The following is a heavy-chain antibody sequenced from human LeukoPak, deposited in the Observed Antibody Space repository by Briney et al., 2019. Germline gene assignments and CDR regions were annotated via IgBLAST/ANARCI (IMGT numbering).Heavy chain of an antibody. CDR1: KFTFSTSA. J-gene: IGHJ4*02. V-gene: IGHV3-23*01. CDR2: ISGSGAKT. D-gene: IGHD3-22*01. CDR3: ARESITMIVVVRTLDY. Sequence: GGSLRLSCAAPKFTFSTSALSWVRQAPGGGLERVSSISGSGAKTYYSDSVKGRFTISRDNSKNTLYLQMNSLRAEDTAVYYCARESITMIVVVRTLDYWGQGTLVTVSS.